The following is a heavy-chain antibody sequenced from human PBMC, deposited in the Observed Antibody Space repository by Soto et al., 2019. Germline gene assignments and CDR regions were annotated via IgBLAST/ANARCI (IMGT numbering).Heavy chain of an antibody. V-gene: IGHV4-59*08. CDR3: ARRGWDVVVPAAMVGYYYYYMDV. CDR1: GGSISSYY. Sequence: QVQLQESGPGLVKPSETLSLTCTVSGGSISSYYWSWIRQPPGKGLEWIGYIYYSGSTNYNPSLKSRVTISVDTSKNQFSLKLSSVTAADTAVYYCARRGWDVVVPAAMVGYYYYYMDVWGKGTTVTVSS. D-gene: IGHD2-2*01. CDR2: IYYSGST. J-gene: IGHJ6*03.